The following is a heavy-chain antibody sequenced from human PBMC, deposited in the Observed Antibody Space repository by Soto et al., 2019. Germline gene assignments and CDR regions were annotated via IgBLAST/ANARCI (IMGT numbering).Heavy chain of an antibody. Sequence: PSETLSLTCAVSGYSISSGYYWGWIRQPPGKGLEWIGSIYHSGSTYYNPSLKSRVTISVDTSKNQFSLKLSSVTAADTAVYYCARQDSSPPDAFDIWGQGTMVTVSS. V-gene: IGHV4-38-2*01. D-gene: IGHD6-13*01. J-gene: IGHJ3*02. CDR3: ARQDSSPPDAFDI. CDR1: GYSISSGYY. CDR2: IYHSGST.